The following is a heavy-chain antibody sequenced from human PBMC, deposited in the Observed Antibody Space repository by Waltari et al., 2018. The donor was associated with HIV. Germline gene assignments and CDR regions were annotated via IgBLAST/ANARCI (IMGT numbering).Heavy chain of an antibody. CDR3: ARGVGYGMDV. CDR1: GFTGSSNW. CDR2: INKDGRNT. V-gene: IGHV3-74*01. J-gene: IGHJ6*02. D-gene: IGHD2-15*01. Sequence: EVQLVEPGGGLVQPGGSLRLSCEAHGFTGSSNWRHWVRQAPGKGLVWVSCINKDGRNTRYADSVKGRLTISRDNAKNTLYLQMTSLRAEDTAVYYWARGVGYGMDVWGQGTTVTVSS.